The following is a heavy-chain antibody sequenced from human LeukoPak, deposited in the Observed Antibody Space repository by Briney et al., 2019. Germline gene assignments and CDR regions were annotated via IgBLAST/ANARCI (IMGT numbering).Heavy chain of an antibody. D-gene: IGHD1-26*01. V-gene: IGHV1-2*02. CDR1: GYIFTDYY. CDR2: INPNSGGT. Sequence: ASVKVSCKASGYIFTDYYMHWVRQAPGQGLEWMGWINPNSGGTNYAQKFQGRVTMTRDTSISTAYMELSRLRSDDAAVYYCARAISGSYYDYWGQGTLDAVSS. CDR3: ARAISGSYYDY. J-gene: IGHJ4*02.